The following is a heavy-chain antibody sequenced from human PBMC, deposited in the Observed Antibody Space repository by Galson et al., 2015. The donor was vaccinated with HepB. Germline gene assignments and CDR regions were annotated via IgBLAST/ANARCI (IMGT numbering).Heavy chain of an antibody. V-gene: IGHV3-23*01. J-gene: IGHJ3*02. CDR3: AKGGATIMDPFDI. Sequence: SLRLSCAASGFTFSSYAMTWVRQAPGKGLEWVSVITSSGASTYYADSVKGRFTISRDNSRNTLYLQMYSLRAEDTAVYYCAKGGATIMDPFDIWGPGTMVAVSS. CDR2: ITSSGAST. D-gene: IGHD1-26*01. CDR1: GFTFSSYA.